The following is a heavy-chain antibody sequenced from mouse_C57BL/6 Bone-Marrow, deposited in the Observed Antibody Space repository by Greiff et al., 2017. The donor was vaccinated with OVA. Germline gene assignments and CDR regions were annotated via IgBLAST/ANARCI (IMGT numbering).Heavy chain of an antibody. J-gene: IGHJ1*03. D-gene: IGHD1-1*01. V-gene: IGHV1-64*01. Sequence: VKLQQPGAELVKPGASVKLSCKASGYTFTSYWMHWVKQRPGQGLEWIGMIHPNSGSTNYNEKFKSKATLTVDKSSSTAYMQLSSLTSEDSAVYYCARNITTVVAWYFDVWGTGTTVTVSS. CDR1: GYTFTSYW. CDR3: ARNITTVVAWYFDV. CDR2: IHPNSGST.